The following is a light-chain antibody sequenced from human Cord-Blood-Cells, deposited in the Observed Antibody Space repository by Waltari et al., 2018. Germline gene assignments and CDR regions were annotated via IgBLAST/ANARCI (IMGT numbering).Light chain of an antibody. CDR1: SSDVGGYNY. CDR2: DVI. CDR3: SSYTSSSTV. Sequence: QSALTQPASVSGSPGQSITISCTGTSSDVGGYNYVSWYQQHPGKAPKPMIYDVINRPSGVSNRFSGSKSGNTASLTISGLQAEDEADYYCSSYTSSSTVFGGGTKLTVL. V-gene: IGLV2-14*01. J-gene: IGLJ2*01.